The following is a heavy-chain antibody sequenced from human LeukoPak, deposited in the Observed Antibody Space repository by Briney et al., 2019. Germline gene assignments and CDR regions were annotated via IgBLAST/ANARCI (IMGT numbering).Heavy chain of an antibody. CDR3: ASTYETGHFDY. CDR2: IIPIFGTA. D-gene: IGHD3-10*01. J-gene: IGHJ4*02. Sequence: SVKVSCKASGGTFISFAFSWVRLAPGQGLDWMGGIIPIFGTADYAQKFQGRVTITADESTSTAYMELSSLRSEDTAVYFCASTYETGHFDYWGQGTLVTVSS. CDR1: GGTFISFA. V-gene: IGHV1-69*13.